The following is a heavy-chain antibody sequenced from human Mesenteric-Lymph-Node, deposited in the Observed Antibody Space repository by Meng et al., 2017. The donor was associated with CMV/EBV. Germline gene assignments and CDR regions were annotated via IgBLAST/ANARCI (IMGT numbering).Heavy chain of an antibody. CDR3: ARWEDASEYAFDL. J-gene: IGHJ3*01. Sequence: GGSLRLSCAASGITFSNYWMHWVRQAPGKGLVWVSRIRSDGSLTNYADSVKGRFAISRDNAKNTLYLQMNSLRAEDTAVYYCARWEDASEYAFDLWGQGTMVTVSS. D-gene: IGHD2-8*01. CDR1: GITFSNYW. CDR2: IRSDGSLT. V-gene: IGHV3-74*01.